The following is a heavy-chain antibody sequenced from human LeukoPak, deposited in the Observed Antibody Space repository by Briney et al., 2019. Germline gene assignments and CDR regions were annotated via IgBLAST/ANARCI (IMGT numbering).Heavy chain of an antibody. CDR1: GGFIRSSYYY. CDR3: AGGIAAAGPIDLGY. D-gene: IGHD6-13*01. CDR2: INHSGST. V-gene: IGHV4-39*07. J-gene: IGHJ4*02. Sequence: PSETLSLTCTVSGGFIRSSYYYWGWIRQPPGKGLEWIGEINHSGSTNYNPSLKSRVTISVDTSKNQFSLKLSSVTAADTAVYYCAGGIAAAGPIDLGYWGQGTLVTVSS.